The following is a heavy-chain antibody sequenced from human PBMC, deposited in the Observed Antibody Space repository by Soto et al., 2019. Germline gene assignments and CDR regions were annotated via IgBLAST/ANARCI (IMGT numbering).Heavy chain of an antibody. Sequence: TLSLTCTVSGGSISSGGYYWSWIRQHPGKGLEWIGYIYYSGSTYYNPSLKSRVTISVDTSKNQFSLKLSSVTAADTAVYYCAKFIAARFISAFDIWGQGTMVTVSS. CDR2: IYYSGST. J-gene: IGHJ3*02. V-gene: IGHV4-31*03. D-gene: IGHD6-6*01. CDR3: AKFIAARFISAFDI. CDR1: GGSISSGGYY.